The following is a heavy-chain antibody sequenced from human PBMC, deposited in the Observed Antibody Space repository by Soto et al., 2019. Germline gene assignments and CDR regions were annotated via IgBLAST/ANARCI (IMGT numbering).Heavy chain of an antibody. D-gene: IGHD2-8*02. J-gene: IGHJ4*02. V-gene: IGHV4-39*01. CDR2: IYYRGNA. CDR3: ARLEVLATISYYFDF. Sequence: QLQLQESGPGLVKPSETLSLTCSVSDDSINSDKYYWGWIRQPPGKGLEWIGSIYYRGNAYYNPSLQTRVTISLDKSRSQCSLKLNSVTAADSAVYFCARLEVLATISYYFDFLGPGALVTVSS. CDR1: DDSINSDKYY.